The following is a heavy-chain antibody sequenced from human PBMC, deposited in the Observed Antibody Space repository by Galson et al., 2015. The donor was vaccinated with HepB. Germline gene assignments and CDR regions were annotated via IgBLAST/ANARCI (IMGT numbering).Heavy chain of an antibody. CDR2: ISGSGENT. Sequence: SLRLSCAASGFSLADSAMTWVRQAPGKGLEWVSAISGSGENTNDADSVKGRFTISRDNSNNTLYLNMDSLRAEDTAVYFCAKDFCRADNCNPFDYWGQGTLVTVSS. J-gene: IGHJ4*02. CDR1: GFSLADSA. V-gene: IGHV3-23*01. D-gene: IGHD1-20*01. CDR3: AKDFCRADNCNPFDY.